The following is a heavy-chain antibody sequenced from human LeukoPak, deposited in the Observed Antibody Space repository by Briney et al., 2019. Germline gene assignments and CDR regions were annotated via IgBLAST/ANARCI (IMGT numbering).Heavy chain of an antibody. V-gene: IGHV5-10-1*01. J-gene: IGHJ5*02. Sequence: AGASLLISCKGSGYSFTSYWISWVRQLPGKGLEWMGRIDPSDSYTNYSPSFHGHVTISADKSISTAYLQWSSLKASDTSMYYCARHADIAVAAGLFDLWGQGTLVSVSS. D-gene: IGHD6-19*01. CDR1: GYSFTSYW. CDR2: IDPSDSYT. CDR3: ARHADIAVAAGLFDL.